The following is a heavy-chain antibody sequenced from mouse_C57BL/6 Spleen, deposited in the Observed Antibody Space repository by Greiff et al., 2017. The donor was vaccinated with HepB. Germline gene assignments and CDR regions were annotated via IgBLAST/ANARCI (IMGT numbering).Heavy chain of an antibody. CDR1: GYTFTSYW. V-gene: IGHV1-69*01. CDR2: IDPSDSYT. Sequence: QVQLKQPGAELVMPGASVKLSCKASGYTFTSYWMHWVKQRPGQGLEWIGEIDPSDSYTNYNQKFKGKSTLTVDKSSSTAYMQLSSLTSEDSAVYYCARSGLLYSNYFDYWGQGTTLTVSS. CDR3: ARSGLLYSNYFDY. D-gene: IGHD2-5*01. J-gene: IGHJ2*01.